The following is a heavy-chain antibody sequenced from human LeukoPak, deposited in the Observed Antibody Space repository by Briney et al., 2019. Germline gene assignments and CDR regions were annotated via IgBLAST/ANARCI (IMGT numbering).Heavy chain of an antibody. CDR3: AGRPTGYSSGYVY. V-gene: IGHV3-23*01. CDR1: GFPFSSYS. Sequence: GGSLRLSCAASGFPFSSYSVTWVRQAPEKGLDWVSVISGSAHKIRYADSVKGRFTISRDNSENTVYLQMNNLRAEDTALYYCAGRPTGYSSGYVYWGQGALVTVSS. CDR2: ISGSAHKI. J-gene: IGHJ4*02. D-gene: IGHD5-18*01.